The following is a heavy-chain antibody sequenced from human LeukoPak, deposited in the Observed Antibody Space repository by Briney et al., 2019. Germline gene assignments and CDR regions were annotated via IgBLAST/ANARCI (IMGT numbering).Heavy chain of an antibody. CDR2: IYYSGST. D-gene: IGHD1-1*01. V-gene: IGHV4-59*01. Sequence: SETLSLTCTVSGGSMSSYYWSWIRQPPGKGLEWIGYIYYSGSTNYNPSLESRVTISVDTSKNQFSLKLSSVTAADTAVYYCARDLPTRSAFDIWGQGTMVTVSS. CDR3: ARDLPTRSAFDI. J-gene: IGHJ3*02. CDR1: GGSMSSYY.